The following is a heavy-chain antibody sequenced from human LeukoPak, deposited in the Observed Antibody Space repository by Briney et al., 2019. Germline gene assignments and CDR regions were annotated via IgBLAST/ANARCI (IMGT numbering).Heavy chain of an antibody. CDR1: GYTFTSYY. J-gene: IGHJ5*02. V-gene: IGHV1-46*01. CDR2: INPSGGST. D-gene: IGHD3-22*01. Sequence: GASVKVSCKASGYTFTSYYMHWVRQAPGQGLEWMGIINPSGGSTSYAQKFQGRVTMTRDTSTSTVYMELSSLRSDDTAVYYCARDLRDYYDSSGYNWFDPWGQGTLVTVSS. CDR3: ARDLRDYYDSSGYNWFDP.